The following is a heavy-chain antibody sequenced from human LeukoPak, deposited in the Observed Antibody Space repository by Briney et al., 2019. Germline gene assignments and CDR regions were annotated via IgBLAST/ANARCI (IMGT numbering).Heavy chain of an antibody. CDR3: AKDLHIVVVIATRDFDY. CDR2: ISGSGGIT. V-gene: IGHV3-23*01. CDR1: GFTFSSYA. Sequence: PGGPLRLSCAASGFTFSSYAMSGVRQAPGKGREWFSAISGSGGITYYADSVKGRLTISRDNSKNTLYLKMNSLRAEDTAVYYCAKDLHIVVVIATRDFDYWGQGTLVTVSS. J-gene: IGHJ4*02. D-gene: IGHD2-21*01.